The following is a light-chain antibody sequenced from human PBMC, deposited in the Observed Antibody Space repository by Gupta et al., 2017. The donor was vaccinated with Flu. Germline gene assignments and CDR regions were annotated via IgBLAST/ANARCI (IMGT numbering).Light chain of an antibody. CDR1: QSINNW. J-gene: IGKJ5*01. V-gene: IGKV1-5*03. Sequence: PSTLSASVGDRVTITCRASQSINNWLAWYQQKPGKGPKVLINKASILESGVPSRFSGSGSGIDFTLTISSLQPDDFATYYCQQDSTYPITFGQGTRLEIK. CDR2: KAS. CDR3: QQDSTYPIT.